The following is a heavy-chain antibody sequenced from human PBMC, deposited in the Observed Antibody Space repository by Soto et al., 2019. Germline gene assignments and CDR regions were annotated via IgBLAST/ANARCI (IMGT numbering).Heavy chain of an antibody. CDR2: LYDVDWS. CDR1: GLTVSGKKY. D-gene: IGHD1-1*01. J-gene: IGHJ3*01. V-gene: IGHV3-53*01. CDR3: ATWHEREHAYDV. Sequence: DVQLVESGGGLMQPGESLRLSCAASGLTVSGKKYVAWVRQAPGKGLEWVSALYDVDWSFYSDSVKGRFTTSSDSSKTTVYLQMNDLRPADTAVYYCATWHEREHAYDVWGQGTTVTVSS.